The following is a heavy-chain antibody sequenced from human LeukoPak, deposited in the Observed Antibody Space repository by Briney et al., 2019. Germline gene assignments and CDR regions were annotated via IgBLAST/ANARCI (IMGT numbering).Heavy chain of an antibody. J-gene: IGHJ4*02. Sequence: GGSLRLSCAASGFTFSSYGMHWVRQAPGKGLEWVAVISYDGSNKYYADSVKGRFTISRDNSKNTLYLQMNSLRAEDTAVYYCAKPNPIKYSSRTPSGDYWGQGTLVTVSS. CDR1: GFTFSSYG. D-gene: IGHD6-13*01. V-gene: IGHV3-30*18. CDR2: ISYDGSNK. CDR3: AKPNPIKYSSRTPSGDY.